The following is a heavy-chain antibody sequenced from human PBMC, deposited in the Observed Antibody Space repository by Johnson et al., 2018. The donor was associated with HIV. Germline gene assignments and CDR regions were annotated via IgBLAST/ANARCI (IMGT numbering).Heavy chain of an antibody. D-gene: IGHD3-10*01. Sequence: QVQLVESGGGVVQPGRSLRLSCVASGFTFDDHGMSWVRQGSGKGLEWVAVISFDGSTIYYANSVEGRFTISRDNSRDTLSLQMNSLRVEDTALYYCAEAHGFGEFMIAFDIWGQGTMVTVSS. CDR2: ISFDGSTI. CDR1: GFTFDDHG. J-gene: IGHJ3*02. CDR3: AEAHGFGEFMIAFDI. V-gene: IGHV3-30*18.